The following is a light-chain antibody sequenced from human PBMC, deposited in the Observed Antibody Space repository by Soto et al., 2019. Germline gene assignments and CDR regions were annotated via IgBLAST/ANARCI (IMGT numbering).Light chain of an antibody. CDR3: AAWDYSLNAYV. CDR2: GNF. J-gene: IGLJ1*01. V-gene: IGLV1-40*01. CDR1: SSSIGAGYD. Sequence: QSVLTQPPSVSGAPGQRVTISCAGGSSSIGAGYDVHWYQQVPGTAPKLLIYGNFNRPSGVPDRFSGSKSGTSASLAITGLQAGDEADYYCAAWDYSLNAYVFGTGTKVTVL.